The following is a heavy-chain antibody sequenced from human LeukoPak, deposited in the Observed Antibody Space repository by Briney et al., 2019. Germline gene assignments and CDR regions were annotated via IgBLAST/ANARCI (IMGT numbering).Heavy chain of an antibody. V-gene: IGHV4-4*07. Sequence: SETLSLTCTASGGSISSYYWSWIRQPAGKGLEWIGRIYSRGSTNYNPSLQSRVTMSIDTSKNQISLKLNSVTAADTAVYYCARDPMAGTFRAFDSWGQGTMVTVSS. J-gene: IGHJ3*02. D-gene: IGHD6-19*01. CDR2: IYSRGST. CDR3: ARDPMAGTFRAFDS. CDR1: GGSISSYY.